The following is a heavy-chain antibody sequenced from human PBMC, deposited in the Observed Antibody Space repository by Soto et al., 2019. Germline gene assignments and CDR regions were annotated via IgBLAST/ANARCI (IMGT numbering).Heavy chain of an antibody. CDR3: ARAELHNLYYYYAMDV. D-gene: IGHD3-10*01. CDR2: MSPSGGDT. CDR1: GYTFIGNY. Sequence: QVQLVQSGAEVRKPGASLKVSCKASGYTFIGNYIHWVRQAPGQGLEWMGWMSPSGGDTKYAQRFQGRVTMTRDTSISTAYMELSSLRSDDTAIYYCARAELHNLYYYYAMDVWGQGTMATVSS. V-gene: IGHV1-2*02. J-gene: IGHJ6*02.